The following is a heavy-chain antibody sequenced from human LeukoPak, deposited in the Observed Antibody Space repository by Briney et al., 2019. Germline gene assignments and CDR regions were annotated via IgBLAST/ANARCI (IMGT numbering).Heavy chain of an antibody. CDR1: GFTFSSYA. CDR3: ARDADWGLYFYY. V-gene: IGHV3-7*05. CDR2: IKQDGSEK. Sequence: GGSLRLSCAASGFTFSSYAMSWGRQAPRKGLEWVGNIKQDGSEKFYVDSVKGRFTISRDNAKNTLFLQMTSLRTEDTAVYYCARDADWGLYFYYWGQGTLVTVSS. J-gene: IGHJ4*02. D-gene: IGHD7-27*01.